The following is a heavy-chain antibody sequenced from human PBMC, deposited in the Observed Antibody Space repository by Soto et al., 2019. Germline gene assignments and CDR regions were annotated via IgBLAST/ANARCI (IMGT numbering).Heavy chain of an antibody. CDR3: ARYRSLGR. CDR1: GFILRNYW. D-gene: IGHD3-16*02. V-gene: IGHV3-7*03. J-gene: IGHJ5*02. Sequence: GGSLRLSCADSGFILRNYWMSWVRQAPGMGLQWVASIKEDGSEKYYVDPVKGRVTISRENAKNSLYLQMNSLRAEDTAVYYCARYRSLGRWGQGNLVTVSS. CDR2: IKEDGSEK.